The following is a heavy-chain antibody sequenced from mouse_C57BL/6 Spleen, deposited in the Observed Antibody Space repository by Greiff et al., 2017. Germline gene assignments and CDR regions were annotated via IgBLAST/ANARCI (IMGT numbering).Heavy chain of an antibody. J-gene: IGHJ2*01. CDR2: IYPSDSET. Sequence: VQLQQPGAELVRPGSSVKLSCKASGYTFTSYWMDWVKQRPGQGLEWIGNIYPSDSETHYNQKFKDKATLTVDKSSSTAYMQLRSLTSEDSAVYYCARDVLDYDYHYFDYWGQGTTLTVSS. CDR3: ARDVLDYDYHYFDY. CDR1: GYTFTSYW. D-gene: IGHD2-4*01. V-gene: IGHV1-61*01.